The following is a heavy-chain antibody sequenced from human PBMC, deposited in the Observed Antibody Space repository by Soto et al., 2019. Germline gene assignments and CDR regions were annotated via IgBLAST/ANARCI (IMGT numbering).Heavy chain of an antibody. CDR3: ASLYRSSWYYYYGMDV. J-gene: IGHJ6*02. Sequence: GGSLRLACASSVFTFSSYSMNWVRQAPGKGLEWVSSISSSSSYIYYADSVKGRFTISRDNAKNSLYLQMNSLRAEDTAVYYCASLYRSSWYYYYGMDVWGQGTTVTVSS. V-gene: IGHV3-21*01. CDR2: ISSSSSYI. D-gene: IGHD6-13*01. CDR1: VFTFSSYS.